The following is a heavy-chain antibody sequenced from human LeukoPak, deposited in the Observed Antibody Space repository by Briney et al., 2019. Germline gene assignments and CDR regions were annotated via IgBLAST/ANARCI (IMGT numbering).Heavy chain of an antibody. V-gene: IGHV1-8*01. Sequence: ASVKVSCKASGYTFTSYDINWVRQATGQGLEWMGWMNPNSGNTGYAQKFQGRVTMTRNTSISTAYMELSSLRSEDTAVYYCARGRPAVAAGDYWGQGTLVTVSS. J-gene: IGHJ4*02. CDR3: ARGRPAVAAGDY. CDR2: MNPNSGNT. D-gene: IGHD6-13*01. CDR1: GYTFTSYD.